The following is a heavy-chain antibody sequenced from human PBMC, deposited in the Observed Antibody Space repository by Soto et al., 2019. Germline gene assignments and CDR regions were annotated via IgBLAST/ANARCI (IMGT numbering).Heavy chain of an antibody. J-gene: IGHJ4*02. CDR3: ARRLATTGVYFDS. Sequence: QLQLQESGPGLVKPSETLSLTCTVSGGSIKDSRYYWGWIRQPPGKGLEWIGNIYYSGTTHYNPSLNSPVTISVDTSKNQFSLNLNSVNAADSALYFCARRLATTGVYFDSWGQGALVIVSS. CDR1: GGSIKDSRYY. V-gene: IGHV4-39*01. CDR2: IYYSGTT. D-gene: IGHD1-1*01.